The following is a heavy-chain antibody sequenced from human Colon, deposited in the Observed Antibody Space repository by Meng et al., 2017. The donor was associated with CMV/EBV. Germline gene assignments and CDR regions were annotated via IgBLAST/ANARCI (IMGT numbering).Heavy chain of an antibody. J-gene: IGHJ6*02. Sequence: YGLHWVRQAPGKGLECVAAISYDGSNQYYGASVKGRFTISRDNSNNTLYLEMSSLRPEDTSLYYCARSSLYTYYFSSGTEGLYGMNVWGQGTLVTVSS. CDR2: ISYDGSNQ. CDR1: YG. V-gene: IGHV3-30*03. D-gene: IGHD3-10*01. CDR3: ARSSLYTYYFSSGTEGLYGMNV.